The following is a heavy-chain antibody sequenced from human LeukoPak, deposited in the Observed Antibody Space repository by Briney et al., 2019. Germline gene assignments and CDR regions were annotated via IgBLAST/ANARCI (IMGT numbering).Heavy chain of an antibody. D-gene: IGHD6-19*01. V-gene: IGHV3-7*01. J-gene: IGHJ4*02. CDR1: GFTFASYA. Sequence: GGSLRLSCAASGFTFASYAMSWVRQAPGKGLEWVANIEQDGGETYYVDSVKGRFTISRDNAKNSLSLQMNSLRAEDTAVYYCARRGIISGWYWAYYFDYWGQGTLVTVSS. CDR3: ARRGIISGWYWAYYFDY. CDR2: IEQDGGET.